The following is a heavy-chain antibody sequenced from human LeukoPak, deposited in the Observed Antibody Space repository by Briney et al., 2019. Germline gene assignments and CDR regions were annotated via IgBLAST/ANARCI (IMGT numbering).Heavy chain of an antibody. J-gene: IGHJ4*02. Sequence: ASVKVSCKASGYTFSGYYIHWVRQAPGQGLEWMGWINPNSGDTKYEQRFQGRVTMTRDTSISTAYMELTRLRSDDAAVYFCARDGSWSSISYSDYWGQGTLVTVSS. V-gene: IGHV1-2*02. CDR3: ARDGSWSSISYSDY. CDR1: GYTFSGYY. D-gene: IGHD2-2*01. CDR2: INPNSGDT.